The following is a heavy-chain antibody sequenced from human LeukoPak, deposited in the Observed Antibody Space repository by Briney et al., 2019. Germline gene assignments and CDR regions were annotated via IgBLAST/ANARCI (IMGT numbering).Heavy chain of an antibody. CDR3: AREPEVAYRDAFDT. V-gene: IGHV3-30*03. CDR2: LSFDGSNE. J-gene: IGHJ3*02. D-gene: IGHD5-24*01. CDR1: GFTFSNYG. Sequence: PGRSLRLSCAASGFTFSNYGMHWVRQSPGRGLEWVAFLSFDGSNEFYADSLKGRFTISRDNSKDTLYLQMDSLRAEDTAVYYCAREPEVAYRDAFDTWGQGTMVTVSS.